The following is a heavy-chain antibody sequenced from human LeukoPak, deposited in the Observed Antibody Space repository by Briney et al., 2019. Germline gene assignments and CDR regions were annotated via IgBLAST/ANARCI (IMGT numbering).Heavy chain of an antibody. CDR3: ASGYSSGWYENFDY. D-gene: IGHD6-19*01. V-gene: IGHV4-34*01. CDR1: GGSFSGYY. Sequence: PSETLSLTCAVYGGSFSGYYWSWIRQPPGKGLEWIGEINHSGSTNYNPSLKSRVTISVDTSKNQFSLKLSSVTAADTAVYYCASGYSSGWYENFDYWGQGTLVTVSS. CDR2: INHSGST. J-gene: IGHJ4*02.